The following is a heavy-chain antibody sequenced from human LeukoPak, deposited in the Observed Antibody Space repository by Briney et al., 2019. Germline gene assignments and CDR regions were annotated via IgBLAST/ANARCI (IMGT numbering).Heavy chain of an antibody. CDR2: INPNNGGT. V-gene: IGHV1-2*02. J-gene: IGHJ4*02. CDR1: GYTFTGYY. D-gene: IGHD4-23*01. Sequence: ASVKVSCKTSGYTFTGYYIHWVRQAPGQGLEWMGWINPNNGGTNYAQKFHGRVTMTRDTSISTAYMELSRLRSDDTAVYYCARGRLRWYSFDYWGQGTLVTVSS. CDR3: ARGRLRWYSFDY.